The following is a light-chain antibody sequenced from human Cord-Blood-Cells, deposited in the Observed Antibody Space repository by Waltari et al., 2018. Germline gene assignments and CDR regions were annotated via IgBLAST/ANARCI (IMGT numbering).Light chain of an antibody. CDR2: YAS. J-gene: IGKJ5*01. V-gene: IGKV1-33*01. CDR1: QDISNY. Sequence: DIQMTQSPSSLSASVGDRATITCPASQDISNYLNWYQQKPGKAPKLQIYYASKLGTGVPSRFSGSGSGTDFTFTISSLQPEDIATYYCQQYDNLPITFGQGTRLEIK. CDR3: QQYDNLPIT.